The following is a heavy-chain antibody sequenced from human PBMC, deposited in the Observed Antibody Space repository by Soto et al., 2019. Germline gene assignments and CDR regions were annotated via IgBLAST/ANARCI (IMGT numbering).Heavy chain of an antibody. V-gene: IGHV4-59*01. CDR2: IYYSGST. D-gene: IGHD2-15*01. CDR1: GGSISSYY. J-gene: IGHJ6*03. CDR3: ARSYRRYCSGGSCYSYYYYYMDV. Sequence: QVQLQESGPGLVKPSETLSLTCTVSGGSISSYYWSWIRQPPGKGLEWIGYIYYSGSTNYNPSLKSRVTSSVDTSKNRFSLKVSSVTAADTAVYYCARSYRRYCSGGSCYSYYYYYMDVWGKGTTVTVSS.